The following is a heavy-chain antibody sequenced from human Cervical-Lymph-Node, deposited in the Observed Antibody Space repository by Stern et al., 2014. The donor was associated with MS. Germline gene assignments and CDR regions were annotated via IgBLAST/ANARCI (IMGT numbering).Heavy chain of an antibody. Sequence: VQLVESGGGVVQPGRSLRLSCAASGFTFSSYGMHWVLQAPGKGLEGVAVIWDDGSNKYYADSVKGRFTISRDNSKNTLYLQMNSLRAEDTAVYYCARDRGGKGPVDYWGQGTLVTVSS. CDR3: ARDRGGKGPVDY. V-gene: IGHV3-33*01. CDR2: IWDDGSNK. D-gene: IGHD3-10*01. CDR1: GFTFSSYG. J-gene: IGHJ4*02.